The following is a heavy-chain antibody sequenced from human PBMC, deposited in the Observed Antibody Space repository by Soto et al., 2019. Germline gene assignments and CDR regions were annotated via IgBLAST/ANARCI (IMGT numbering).Heavy chain of an antibody. CDR2: MNPNSGNT. V-gene: IGHV1-8*01. CDR3: ARGGYSSGWYNWFDP. J-gene: IGHJ5*02. D-gene: IGHD6-13*01. Sequence: ASVKVSCKASGYTFTSYDINWVRQATGQGLEWMGWMNPNSGNTGYAQKFQGSVTMTRNTSISTAYMELSSLRSEDTAVYYCARGGYSSGWYNWFDPWGQGTLVTVSS. CDR1: GYTFTSYD.